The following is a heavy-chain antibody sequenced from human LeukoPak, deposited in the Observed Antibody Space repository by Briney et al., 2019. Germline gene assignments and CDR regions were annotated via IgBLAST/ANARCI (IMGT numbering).Heavy chain of an antibody. J-gene: IGHJ4*02. Sequence: GGSLRLTCAASGFTFSSYAMSWVRQAPGKGLEWVSAISGSGGSTYYADSVKGRFTISRDNSKNTLYLQMNSLRAEDTAVYYCAKDLRFMMVVAASPLDYWGQGTLVTVSS. V-gene: IGHV3-23*01. D-gene: IGHD2-15*01. CDR1: GFTFSSYA. CDR2: ISGSGGST. CDR3: AKDLRFMMVVAASPLDY.